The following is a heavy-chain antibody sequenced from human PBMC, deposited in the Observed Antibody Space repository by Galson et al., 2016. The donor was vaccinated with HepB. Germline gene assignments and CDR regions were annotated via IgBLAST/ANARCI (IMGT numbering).Heavy chain of an antibody. CDR2: INSDGSST. D-gene: IGHD3-9*01. CDR1: GFTFSSDW. Sequence: SLRLSCAASGFTFSSDWMHWVRQAPGKGLVWVSRINSDGSSTSYEDSVKGLSTISRDNAKNTLYLQMNSLIAEDTAVYYCAGDNVLRYFDWTTLNYYYGMDVWGQGTTVTVS. V-gene: IGHV3-74*01. CDR3: AGDNVLRYFDWTTLNYYYGMDV. J-gene: IGHJ6*02.